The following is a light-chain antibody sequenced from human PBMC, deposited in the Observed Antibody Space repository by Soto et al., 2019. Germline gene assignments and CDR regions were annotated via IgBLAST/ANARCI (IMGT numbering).Light chain of an antibody. V-gene: IGKV3-20*01. J-gene: IGKJ1*01. CDR1: QGFXSSY. CDR3: QQLWT. Sequence: IGLTQSPVTLSLSPGERATLSCRASQGFXSSYLAWYLQKPGQAPRLLIYGECSRATGIPDRFSGSGSGTHFTLPISSLEPEDFAVYYWQQLWTFGQGTKVDIK. CDR2: GEC.